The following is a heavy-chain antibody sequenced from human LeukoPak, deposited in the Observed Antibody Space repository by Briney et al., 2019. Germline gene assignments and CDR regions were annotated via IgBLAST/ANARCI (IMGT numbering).Heavy chain of an antibody. CDR1: GGSISSGDYY. Sequence: SETLSLTCTVSGGSISSGDYYWSWIRQPPGKGLEWIGYIYYSGTTYYNPSLKSRVTISVDTSKNQFSLKLTSVTAADTAVYFCARGPYGSWSYYWGQGTLVTV. D-gene: IGHD3-10*01. J-gene: IGHJ4*02. CDR3: ARGPYGSWSYY. V-gene: IGHV4-30-4*01. CDR2: IYYSGTT.